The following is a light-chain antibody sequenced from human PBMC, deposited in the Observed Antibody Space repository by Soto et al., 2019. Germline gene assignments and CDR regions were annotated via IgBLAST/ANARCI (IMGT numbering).Light chain of an antibody. CDR2: DAS. V-gene: IGKV1-33*01. Sequence: DIQMTQSPSSLSASVGDIVTITCQASQDISNYLNWYQQTPGTAPKLLIYDASNLETGVPSRFSGSGSGTDFTFAISSLQPEEIATYYCQQYDNLPITFGGGTKVEIK. J-gene: IGKJ4*01. CDR3: QQYDNLPIT. CDR1: QDISNY.